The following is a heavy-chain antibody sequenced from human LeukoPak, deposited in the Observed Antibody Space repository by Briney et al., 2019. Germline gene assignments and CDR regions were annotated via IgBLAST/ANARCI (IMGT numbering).Heavy chain of an antibody. CDR2: INSDGSST. J-gene: IGHJ6*02. Sequence: PGGSLRLSCAASGFTFSSYWMHWVRQAPGKGLVWVSRINSDGSSTSYADSVKGRFTIPRDNAKNTLYLQMNSLRAEDTAVYYCVRSLFDGFYYYGMDVWGQGTTVTVSS. V-gene: IGHV3-74*01. CDR1: GFTFSSYW. CDR3: VRSLFDGFYYYGMDV. D-gene: IGHD5-24*01.